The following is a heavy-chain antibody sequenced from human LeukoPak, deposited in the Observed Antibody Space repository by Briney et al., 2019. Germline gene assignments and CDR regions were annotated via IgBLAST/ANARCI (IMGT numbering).Heavy chain of an antibody. CDR3: ARSEYYGSGSFDY. CDR2: INPNSGSA. Sequence: ASVKVSCKASGYTFTSHYRNWVRQAPGQGLEGMGIINPNSGSADFAQKFRGRVILTTDTSTSTFYMELSSLRSEDTAVYYCARSEYYGSGSFDYWGQGTLVTVSS. D-gene: IGHD3-10*01. V-gene: IGHV1-46*01. CDR1: GYTFTSHY. J-gene: IGHJ4*02.